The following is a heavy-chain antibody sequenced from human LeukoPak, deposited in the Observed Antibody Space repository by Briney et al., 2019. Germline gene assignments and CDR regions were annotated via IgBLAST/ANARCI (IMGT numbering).Heavy chain of an antibody. D-gene: IGHD3-16*01. CDR3: ARIRVRLGVTNSFDA. V-gene: IGHV3-48*03. CDR1: GFSFSSFE. Sequence: GKSLRLSCAASGFSFSSFELSWFRQAPGKGLEWISYIDGSGGTIYYADSVKGRFTISRDNARDSLFLQMNSLRAEDTAVYYCARIRVRLGVTNSFDAWGQGALVTVSS. CDR2: IDGSGGTI. J-gene: IGHJ5*02.